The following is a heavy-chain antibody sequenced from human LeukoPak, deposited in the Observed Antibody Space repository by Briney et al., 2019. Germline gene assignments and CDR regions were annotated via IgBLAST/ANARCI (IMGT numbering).Heavy chain of an antibody. J-gene: IGHJ4*02. Sequence: GESLKISCKGSGYSLTSYWIGWVRQMPGKGLECMGIIYPGDSDTRYSPSFQGQVTISADKSISTAYLQWSSLKASDTAMYYCARVPRRITMVRGIRGEFDYWGQGTLVTVSS. CDR1: GYSLTSYW. V-gene: IGHV5-51*01. CDR2: IYPGDSDT. D-gene: IGHD3-10*01. CDR3: ARVPRRITMVRGIRGEFDY.